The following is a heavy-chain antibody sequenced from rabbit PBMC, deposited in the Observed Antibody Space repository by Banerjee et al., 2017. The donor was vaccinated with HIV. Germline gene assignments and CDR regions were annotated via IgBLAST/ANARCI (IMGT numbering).Heavy chain of an antibody. J-gene: IGHJ4*01. CDR2: IDAGGGST. CDR3: VRDWGARISGYFGEL. V-gene: IGHV1S43*01. CDR1: GLTISNNYY. D-gene: IGHD1-1*01. Sequence: QEQLKETGGGLVQPEGTLTLTCKASGLTISNNYYRCGVRQPPGKGLEWIGIIDAGGGSTYCASWVNGRFANSSNTIQNTVSLQPNSLPATDTAASFCVRDWGARISGYFGELWGPGTLVTVS.